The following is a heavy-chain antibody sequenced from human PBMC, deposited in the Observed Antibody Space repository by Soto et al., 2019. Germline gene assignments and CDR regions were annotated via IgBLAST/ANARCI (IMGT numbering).Heavy chain of an antibody. CDR1: GFTFTNSA. CDR3: AADDMTVVL. CDR2: IVVGSGKT. Sequence: GASVKVSCKASGFTFTNSAVQWVRQARGQRLEWIGWIVVGSGKTDYAQKFQERVIITRDMSTSTAYMEVSSLRSEDTAGYDCAADDMTVVLWGQGTLVTVYS. V-gene: IGHV1-58*01. D-gene: IGHD3-22*01. J-gene: IGHJ4*02.